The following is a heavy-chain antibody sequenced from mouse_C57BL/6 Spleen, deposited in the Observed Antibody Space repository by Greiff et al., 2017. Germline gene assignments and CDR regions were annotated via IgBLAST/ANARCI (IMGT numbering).Heavy chain of an antibody. D-gene: IGHD2-1*01. CDR3: ARPYGNYEAWFAY. CDR1: GCTLTSHW. V-gene: IGHV1-69*01. J-gene: IGHJ3*01. Sequence: VQLQQPGAEPVMPGASVKLSCKASGCTLTSHWMHRVKQRPGQGLEWIGEIDPSDSYTNYNQKFKGKSTLTVDKSASTAYMQLSSLTSEDSAVYYCARPYGNYEAWFAYWGQGTLVTVSA. CDR2: IDPSDSYT.